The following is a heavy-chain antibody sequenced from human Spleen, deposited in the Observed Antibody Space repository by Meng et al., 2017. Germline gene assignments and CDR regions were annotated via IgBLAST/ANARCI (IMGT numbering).Heavy chain of an antibody. V-gene: IGHV2-5*02. CDR1: GLSLSTTARDGG. Sequence: QVTLKESGPTLVRPTQTLTLTCTFSGLSLSTTARDGGVAWLRQSPGKALEWLALIYWDDDKRYRPSLKSRLTITKDTSKNQVVLTMTNLDPVDTATYFCAHNNWNDVDYDHWGQGILVTVSS. D-gene: IGHD1-20*01. CDR3: AHNNWNDVDYDH. CDR2: IYWDDDK. J-gene: IGHJ4*02.